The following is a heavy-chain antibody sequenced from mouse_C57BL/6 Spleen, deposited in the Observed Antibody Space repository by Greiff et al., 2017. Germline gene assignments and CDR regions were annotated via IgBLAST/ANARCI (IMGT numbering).Heavy chain of an antibody. Sequence: EVKLMESGGGLVKPGGSLKLSCAASGFTFSSYAMSWVRQTPEKRLEWVATISDGGSYTYYPDNVKGRFTISRDNAKNNLYRQMSHLKSEDTAMYYCARGDPFAYWGQGTLVTVSA. CDR2: ISDGGSYT. J-gene: IGHJ3*01. V-gene: IGHV5-4*03. CDR1: GFTFSSYA. CDR3: ARGDPFAY.